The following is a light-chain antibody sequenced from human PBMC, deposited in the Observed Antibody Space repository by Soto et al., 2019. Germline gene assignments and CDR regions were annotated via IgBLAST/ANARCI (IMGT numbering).Light chain of an antibody. J-gene: IGKJ1*01. CDR1: QGIRND. V-gene: IGKV1-17*01. Sequence: DIQMTQSPASLSASIGYRVSITCQASQGIRNDLGWYQQKPGKAPKVLIYDASNLESGVQSRFSGSGSGTEFTLTISSLQPDDFATYYCQHYNSYSEPFGQGNKRDIK. CDR2: DAS. CDR3: QHYNSYSEP.